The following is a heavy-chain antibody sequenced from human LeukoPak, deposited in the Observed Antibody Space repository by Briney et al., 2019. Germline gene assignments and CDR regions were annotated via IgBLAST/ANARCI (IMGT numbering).Heavy chain of an antibody. V-gene: IGHV5-51*01. J-gene: IGHJ6*03. Sequence: GESLKISCKGSGYSFTSYWIGWVRQMPGKGLEWMGIIYPGDSDTRYSPSFQGQVTISADKSISTAYLRWSSLKASDTAMYYCARLPVPAYRLRYYYMDVWGKGTTVTVSS. D-gene: IGHD2-2*01. CDR2: IYPGDSDT. CDR3: ARLPVPAYRLRYYYMDV. CDR1: GYSFTSYW.